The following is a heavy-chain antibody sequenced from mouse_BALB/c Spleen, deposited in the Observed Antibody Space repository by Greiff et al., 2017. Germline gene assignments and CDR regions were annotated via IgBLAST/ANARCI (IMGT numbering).Heavy chain of an antibody. CDR1: GFSLTSYG. Sequence: VQLQQSGPGLVQPSQSLSITCTVSGFSLTSYGVHWVRQSPGKGLEWLGVIWSGGSTDYNAAFISRLSISKDNSKSQVFFKMNSLQADDTAIYYCAREAYYGNYWFAYWGQGTLVTVSA. D-gene: IGHD2-10*01. V-gene: IGHV2-4-1*01. CDR2: IWSGGST. J-gene: IGHJ3*01. CDR3: AREAYYGNYWFAY.